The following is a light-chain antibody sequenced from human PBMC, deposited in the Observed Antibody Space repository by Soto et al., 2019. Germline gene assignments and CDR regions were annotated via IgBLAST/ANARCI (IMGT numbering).Light chain of an antibody. Sequence: SYELTQPPSVSVAPEKTATITCGGNNIGNKRVHWYRQKPGQAPVLVISYDSDRPSGIPERFSGSNSGNTATLTISRVEDGDEADYYCQVWDIMTDNYVFGPGTNVTVL. V-gene: IGLV3-21*04. J-gene: IGLJ1*01. CDR1: NIGNKR. CDR3: QVWDIMTDNYV. CDR2: YDS.